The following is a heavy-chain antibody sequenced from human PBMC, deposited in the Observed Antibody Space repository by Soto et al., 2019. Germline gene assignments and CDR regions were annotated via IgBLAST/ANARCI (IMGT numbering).Heavy chain of an antibody. D-gene: IGHD2-2*01. Sequence: SETLSLTCTVSGGSISSGGYYWSWIRQHPGKGLEWIGYIYYSGSTYYNPSLKSRVTISVDTSKNQFSLKLSSVTAADTAVYYCARDIDGAGYCSSTSCSWFDPWGQGTLVTFSS. CDR3: ARDIDGAGYCSSTSCSWFDP. CDR1: GGSISSGGYY. J-gene: IGHJ5*02. CDR2: IYYSGST. V-gene: IGHV4-31*03.